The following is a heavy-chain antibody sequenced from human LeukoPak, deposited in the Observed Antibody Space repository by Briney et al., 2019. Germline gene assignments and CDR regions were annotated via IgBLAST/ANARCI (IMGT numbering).Heavy chain of an antibody. Sequence: SETLSLTCTVSGGSISSGSYYWSWIRQPAGKGLEWIGRIYTSGSTNYNPSLKSRVTISVDKSKNQFSLKLSSVTAADTAVYYCARGVGIVGDYYYMDVWGKGTTVTVSS. D-gene: IGHD2-15*01. CDR3: ARGVGIVGDYYYMDV. V-gene: IGHV4-61*02. J-gene: IGHJ6*03. CDR1: GGSISSGSYY. CDR2: IYTSGST.